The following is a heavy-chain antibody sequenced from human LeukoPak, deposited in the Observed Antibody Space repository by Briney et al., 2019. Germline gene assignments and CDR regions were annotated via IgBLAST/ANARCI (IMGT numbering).Heavy chain of an antibody. CDR2: IYPGDSDT. J-gene: IGHJ4*02. Sequence: KHGESLKISCKGSGYSFNNYWIGWVRQMPGKGLEWMGIIYPGDSDTRYSPSFQGQVTISVDKSISTAYLQWSSLKASDTAIYYCARPNDYGYYFDCWGQGTLVTVST. CDR1: GYSFNNYW. CDR3: ARPNDYGYYFDC. D-gene: IGHD4-17*01. V-gene: IGHV5-51*01.